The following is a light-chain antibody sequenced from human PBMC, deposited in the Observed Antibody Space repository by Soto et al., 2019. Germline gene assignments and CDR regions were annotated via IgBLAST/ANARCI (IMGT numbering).Light chain of an antibody. CDR2: DAS. V-gene: IGKV1-33*01. J-gene: IGKJ5*01. Sequence: DIQMTQSPSSLSASVGDRVTITCQASQDISNHLNWYQQKPGKAPKLLIYDASNLETGVPSRFSGSGSGTDFTVTISSLQPEDSATYSCQHYYNLPITFGQGTRLEIK. CDR3: QHYYNLPIT. CDR1: QDISNH.